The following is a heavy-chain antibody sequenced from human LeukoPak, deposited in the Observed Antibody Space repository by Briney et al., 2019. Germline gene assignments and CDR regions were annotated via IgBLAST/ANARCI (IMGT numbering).Heavy chain of an antibody. CDR3: ARNTAMGFFDY. V-gene: IGHV4-59*01. Sequence: SETLSLTCTVSGGSISSYYWTWIRQLPGKGLEWIGYIYYSGSTNYNPSLKSRVTISVDTSRNQFSLKLSSVTAADTAVYYCARNTAMGFFDYWGQGTLVTVSS. CDR2: IYYSGST. J-gene: IGHJ4*02. CDR1: GGSISSYY. D-gene: IGHD5-18*01.